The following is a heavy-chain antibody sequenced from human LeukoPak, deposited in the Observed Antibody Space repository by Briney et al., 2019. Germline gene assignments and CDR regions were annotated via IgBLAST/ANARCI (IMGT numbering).Heavy chain of an antibody. Sequence: PGGSLRLSCAASGFTFSSYEMNWVRQAPGKGLEWVSYISRSGSTRYSADSVKGRFTIFRDNAENSLYLQMHSLRAEDTAVYYCAREGGYCTGGTCHQFDYWGQGTLVTVSS. V-gene: IGHV3-48*03. CDR2: ISRSGSTR. CDR1: GFTFSSYE. J-gene: IGHJ4*02. CDR3: AREGGYCTGGTCHQFDY. D-gene: IGHD2-15*01.